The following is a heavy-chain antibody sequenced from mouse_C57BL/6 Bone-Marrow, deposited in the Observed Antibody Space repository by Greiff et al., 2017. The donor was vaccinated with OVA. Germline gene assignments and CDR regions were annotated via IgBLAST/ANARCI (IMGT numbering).Heavy chain of an antibody. CDR1: GYTFTSYW. J-gene: IGHJ2*01. Sequence: VQLQQPGAELVMPGASVKLSCKASGYTFTSYWMHWVKQRPGQGLEWIGEIDPSDSYTNYNQKFKGKSTLTVDKSSSTAYMQLSSLTSEDSAVYYCARGGSTAEVATDYWGQGTTLTVSS. D-gene: IGHD1-1*01. CDR2: IDPSDSYT. CDR3: ARGGSTAEVATDY. V-gene: IGHV1-69*01.